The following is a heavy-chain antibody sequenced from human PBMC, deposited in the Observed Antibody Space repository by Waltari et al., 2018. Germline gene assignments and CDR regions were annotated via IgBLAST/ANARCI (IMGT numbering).Heavy chain of an antibody. D-gene: IGHD3-16*01. J-gene: IGHJ4*02. CDR3: ARQVYDYVWGSYPIDY. CDR2: IYYSGST. V-gene: IGHV4-39*01. Sequence: QLQLQESGPGLVKPSETLSLTCTVSGGSISSSSYYWGWIRQPPGKGLEWIGSIYYSGSTYYTPSLKSRVTISVDTSKNQFSLKLSSVTAADTAVYYCARQVYDYVWGSYPIDYWGQGTLVTVSS. CDR1: GGSISSSSYY.